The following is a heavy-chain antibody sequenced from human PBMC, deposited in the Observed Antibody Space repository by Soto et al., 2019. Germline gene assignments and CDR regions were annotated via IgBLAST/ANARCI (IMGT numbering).Heavy chain of an antibody. CDR2: IDGSGTTK. Sequence: EVQLLESGGGLVQPGGSLRLSCGVSGFTFNDFEMNWVRQAPGKGLEWLAYIDGSGTTKKYADSVRGRFTISRDNPNNSLFLRMSSLSAADTGMDYCASGFGRFNYWGKGTVVYVSP. V-gene: IGHV3-48*03. J-gene: IGHJ4*02. D-gene: IGHD3-10*01. CDR1: GFTFNDFE. CDR3: ASGFGRFNY.